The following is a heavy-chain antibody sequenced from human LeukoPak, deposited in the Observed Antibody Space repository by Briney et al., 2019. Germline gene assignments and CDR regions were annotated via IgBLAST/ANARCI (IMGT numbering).Heavy chain of an antibody. Sequence: SETLSLTCAVYGGSFSGYYWSWIRQPPGKGLEWIGEINHSGSTNYNPSLKSRVTISVDTSKNQFSLKLSSVTAADTAVYYCARGRGRWLQLRLDYWGQGTLVTVSS. J-gene: IGHJ4*02. CDR1: GGSFSGYY. CDR2: INHSGST. D-gene: IGHD5-24*01. V-gene: IGHV4-34*01. CDR3: ARGRGRWLQLRLDY.